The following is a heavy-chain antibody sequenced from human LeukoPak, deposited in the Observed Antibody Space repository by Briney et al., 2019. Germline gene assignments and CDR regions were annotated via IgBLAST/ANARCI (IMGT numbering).Heavy chain of an antibody. CDR2: RNPNSGNT. Sequence: ASVKVSCKASGYTFTSYDINRVRQATGQGLEWMGWRNPNSGNTGYAQKVQGRVTMTRNTSISTAYMELSSLRSEDTAVYFFLRAEDGIRYFDWFTSSGHSDYWGQGTLVTVSS. V-gene: IGHV1-8*01. D-gene: IGHD3-9*01. CDR1: GYTFTSYD. J-gene: IGHJ4*02. CDR3: LRAEDGIRYFDWFTSSGHSDY.